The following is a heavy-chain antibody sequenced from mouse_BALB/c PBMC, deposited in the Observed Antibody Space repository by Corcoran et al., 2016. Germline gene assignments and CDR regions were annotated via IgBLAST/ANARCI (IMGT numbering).Heavy chain of an antibody. D-gene: IGHD2-4*01. CDR3: ARGDYDPAWFAY. CDR2: INPYNGGT. Sequence: EVQLQQSGPELVKPGTSMKISCKASGYSFTGYTMNWVKQSQGKNLEWIGLINPYNGGTSYNQKFKGKATLTVDKSSSSAYMELVSLTSEDSAVYSGARGDYDPAWFAYWGQGTLVTVSS. V-gene: IGHV1-18*01. CDR1: GYSFTGYT. J-gene: IGHJ3*01.